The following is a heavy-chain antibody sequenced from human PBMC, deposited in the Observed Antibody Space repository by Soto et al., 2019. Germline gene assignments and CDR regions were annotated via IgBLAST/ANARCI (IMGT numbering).Heavy chain of an antibody. D-gene: IGHD2-21*02. Sequence: ASVKVSCKASGYTFTSYAMHWVRQAPGQRLEWMGWINAGNGNTKYSQKFQGRVTITRDTSASTAFMELSSLRSEDTAVYYCARSIVVVTALDYWGQRTLVTVS. J-gene: IGHJ4*02. CDR2: INAGNGNT. CDR1: GYTFTSYA. V-gene: IGHV1-3*01. CDR3: ARSIVVVTALDY.